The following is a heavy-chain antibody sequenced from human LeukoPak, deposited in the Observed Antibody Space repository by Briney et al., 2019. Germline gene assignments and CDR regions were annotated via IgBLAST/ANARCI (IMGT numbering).Heavy chain of an antibody. D-gene: IGHD6-13*01. V-gene: IGHV5-51*01. J-gene: IGHJ3*02. CDR3: ASLTGVGQQLVPDAFDI. CDR1: GYSFTSYW. Sequence: GESLKISCKGSGYSFTSYWIGWVRQMPGKGLEWMGIIYPGDSDTRYSPSFQGQVTISADKSISTAYLQWSSLKASDTAMYYCASLTGVGQQLVPDAFDIWGRGTMVTVSS. CDR2: IYPGDSDT.